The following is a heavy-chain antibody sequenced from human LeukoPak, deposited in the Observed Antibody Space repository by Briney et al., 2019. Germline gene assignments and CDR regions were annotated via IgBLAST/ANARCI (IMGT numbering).Heavy chain of an antibody. J-gene: IGHJ4*02. Sequence: PSETLSLTCAVYGGSFSGYYWSWIRQPPGKGLEWIGEINHSGSTNYNPSLKSRVTISVDTSKNQFSLKLSSVTAADTAVYYCARLGRKYYYDKPFDYWGQGTLVTVSS. CDR3: ARLGRKYYYDKPFDY. CDR1: GGSFSGYY. CDR2: INHSGST. V-gene: IGHV4-34*01. D-gene: IGHD3-22*01.